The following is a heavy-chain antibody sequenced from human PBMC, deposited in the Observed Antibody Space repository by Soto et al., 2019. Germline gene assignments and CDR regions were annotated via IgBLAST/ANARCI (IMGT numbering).Heavy chain of an antibody. CDR2: IIDSGGST. Sequence: GGSLRLSSAASGLTFSDYYMSWVLQAPGKGLEWVSDIIDSGGSTYYADSVKGRFTISRDNSKITLSLQMNSLRAEDTALYYCARGRSYYYYYGVDVCGHGSTVTVSS. CDR1: GLTFSDYY. CDR3: ARGRSYYYYYGVDV. J-gene: IGHJ6*01. V-gene: IGHV3-23*01.